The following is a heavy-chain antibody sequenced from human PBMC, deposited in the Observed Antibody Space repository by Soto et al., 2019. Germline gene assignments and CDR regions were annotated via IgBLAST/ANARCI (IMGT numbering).Heavy chain of an antibody. Sequence: QVQLQESGPGLVKPSQTLSLTCTVSGDSISSGAYYWSWVRQLPGKGLEWIGYIHSSGSSYYTPSLKVRLTLSTAPLKNRSPRTLNSVPAADPAVNYCASSRRGGWTCAHWGRGTWSPSPQ. J-gene: IGHJ4*02. CDR3: ASSRRGGWTCAH. D-gene: IGHD6-19*01. CDR2: IHSSGSS. CDR1: GDSISSGAYY. V-gene: IGHV4-31*03.